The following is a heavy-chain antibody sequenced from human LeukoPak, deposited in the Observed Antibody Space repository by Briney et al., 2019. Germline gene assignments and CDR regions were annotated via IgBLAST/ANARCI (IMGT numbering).Heavy chain of an antibody. CDR2: IIPIFGIA. CDR3: ARVGRYNWNDGYWLDP. J-gene: IGHJ5*02. D-gene: IGHD1-20*01. Sequence: GASVKVSCKASGGTFSSYAISWVRQAPGQGLEWMGRIIPIFGIANYAQKFQGRVTITADKSTSTAYMELSSLRSEDTAVYYCARVGRYNWNDGYWLDPWGQGTLVTVSS. CDR1: GGTFSSYA. V-gene: IGHV1-69*04.